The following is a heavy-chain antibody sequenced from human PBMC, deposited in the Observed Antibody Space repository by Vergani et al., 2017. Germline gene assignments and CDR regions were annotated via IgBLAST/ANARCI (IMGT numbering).Heavy chain of an antibody. CDR1: GGTFSSYA. J-gene: IGHJ6*03. CDR3: ARARGAVTTMEAYYYYMDV. Sequence: QVQLVQSGAEVKKPGSSVKVSCKASGGTFSSYAISWVRQAPGQGLAWMGGIIPIFGTANYAQKFQGRVTITADESTSTAYMELSSLRSEDTAVYYCARARGAVTTMEAYYYYMDVWGKGTTVTVSS. D-gene: IGHD4-11*01. CDR2: IIPIFGTA. V-gene: IGHV1-69*01.